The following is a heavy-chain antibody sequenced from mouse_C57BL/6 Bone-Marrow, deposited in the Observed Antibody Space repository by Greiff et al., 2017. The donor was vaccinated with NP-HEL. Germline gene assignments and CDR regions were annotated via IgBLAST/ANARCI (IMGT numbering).Heavy chain of an antibody. CDR2: SRNKANDYTT. J-gene: IGHJ1*03. Sequence: EVKLMESGGGLVQSGRSLRLSCATSGFTFSDFYMEWVRQAPGKGLEWIAASRNKANDYTTEYSASVKGRFIVSRDTSQSILYLQMNDLRGEDTAIYDGARDALDWYVEVWGTGTTVTVSS. CDR3: ARDALDWYVEV. V-gene: IGHV7-1*01. CDR1: GFTFSDFY.